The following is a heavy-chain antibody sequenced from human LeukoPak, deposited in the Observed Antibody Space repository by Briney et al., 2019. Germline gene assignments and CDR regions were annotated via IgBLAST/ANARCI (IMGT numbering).Heavy chain of an antibody. CDR2: ISSSSSYI. Sequence: ETLSLTCTVSGGSISSGGYYWSWVRQAPGKGLEWVSSISSSSSYIYYADSVKGRFTISRDNAKNSLYLQMNSLRAEDTAVYYCARDLAVAGYDAFDIWGQGTMVTVSS. D-gene: IGHD6-19*01. CDR3: ARDLAVAGYDAFDI. J-gene: IGHJ3*02. V-gene: IGHV3-21*01. CDR1: GGSISSGGYY.